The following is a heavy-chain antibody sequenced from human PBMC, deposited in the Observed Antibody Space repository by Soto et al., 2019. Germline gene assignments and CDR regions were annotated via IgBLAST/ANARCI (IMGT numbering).Heavy chain of an antibody. CDR3: PRHNYGSRSPYFDY. CDR2: IYYSGST. D-gene: IGHD3-10*01. CDR1: GGSISSYY. V-gene: IGHV4-59*08. J-gene: IGHJ4*02. Sequence: QVQLQESGPGLVKPSETLSLTCTVSGGSISSYYWSWIRQPPGKGLEWIGYIYYSGSTNYNPSLKSRVTIAVDTSKNQCSLKLNSMTAADTAVYYCPRHNYGSRSPYFDYWGQGTLVTVSS.